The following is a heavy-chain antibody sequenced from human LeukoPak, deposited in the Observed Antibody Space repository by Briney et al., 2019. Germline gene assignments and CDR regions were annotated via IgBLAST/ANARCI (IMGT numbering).Heavy chain of an antibody. Sequence: SETLSLTCAVYGGSSSGYYWSWIRQPPGKGLEWIGEINHSGSTNYNPSLKSRVTISVDTSKNRFSLKLSSVTAADTAVYYCARLGSYGLEFDYWGQGTLVTVSS. CDR2: INHSGST. CDR3: ARLGSYGLEFDY. J-gene: IGHJ4*02. V-gene: IGHV4-34*01. D-gene: IGHD1-26*01. CDR1: GGSSSGYY.